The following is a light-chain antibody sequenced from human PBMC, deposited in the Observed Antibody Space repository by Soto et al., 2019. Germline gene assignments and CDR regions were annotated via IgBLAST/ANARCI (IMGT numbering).Light chain of an antibody. Sequence: QSVLTQPPSASGTPGQRVTISCSGSSSNIGSNYVYWYQQLPGTAPKLLIYRNNQRPSGVPDRFSGSKSGTSASLAISGLRSDDEADYYCAAWDDSLRGVVFGGGTKGTV. CDR1: SSNIGSNY. J-gene: IGLJ2*01. CDR3: AAWDDSLRGVV. CDR2: RNN. V-gene: IGLV1-47*01.